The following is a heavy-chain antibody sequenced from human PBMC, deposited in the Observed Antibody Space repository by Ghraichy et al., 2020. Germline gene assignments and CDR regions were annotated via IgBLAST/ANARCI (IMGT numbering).Heavy chain of an antibody. V-gene: IGHV3-30*18. Sequence: GGSLRLSCAASGFTFSSYGMHWVRQAPGKGLEWVAVISYDGSNKYYADSVKGRFTISRDNSKNTLYLQMNSLRAEDTAVYYCAKDQRQWLVIMLGMDVWGQGTTVTVSS. J-gene: IGHJ6*02. CDR2: ISYDGSNK. CDR3: AKDQRQWLVIMLGMDV. D-gene: IGHD6-19*01. CDR1: GFTFSSYG.